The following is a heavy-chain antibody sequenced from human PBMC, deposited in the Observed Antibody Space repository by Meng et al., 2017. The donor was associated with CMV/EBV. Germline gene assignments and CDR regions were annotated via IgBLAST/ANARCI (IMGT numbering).Heavy chain of an antibody. Sequence: GGSLRLSCAASGFTFSSYSMNWVRQAPGKGLEWVSSISSSSCIYYADSVKGRFTISRDNAKNSLYLQMNSLRAEDTAVYYCARGEDFWSGYYRFDYWGQGTLVTVSS. V-gene: IGHV3-21*01. D-gene: IGHD3-3*01. CDR1: GFTFSSYS. CDR2: ISSSSCI. J-gene: IGHJ4*02. CDR3: ARGEDFWSGYYRFDY.